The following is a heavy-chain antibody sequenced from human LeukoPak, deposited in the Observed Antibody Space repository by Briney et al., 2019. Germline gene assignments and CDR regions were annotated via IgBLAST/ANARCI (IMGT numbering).Heavy chain of an antibody. J-gene: IGHJ4*02. CDR1: GYTFTGYY. V-gene: IGHV1-2*02. Sequence: ASVKVSCKASGYTFTGYYMHWVRQAPGQGLEWMGWINPNSGGTNYAQKFQGMVTMTRDTSISTVYMDLSRLISDDTAVYYCARGIAVSGVDYWGQGTLVTVSS. CDR2: INPNSGGT. D-gene: IGHD6-19*01. CDR3: ARGIAVSGVDY.